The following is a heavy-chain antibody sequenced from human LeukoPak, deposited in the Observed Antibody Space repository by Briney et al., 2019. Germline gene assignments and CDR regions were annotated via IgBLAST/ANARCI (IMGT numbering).Heavy chain of an antibody. D-gene: IGHD3-3*01. CDR2: IYYSGST. Sequence: SETLSLTCTVSGGSISSYYWSWIRQPPGKGLEWIGYIYYSGSTNYNPSLKSRVTISVDTSKNQFSLKLSSVTAADTAVYYCAREWWYYDFWSGYYGEQGWFDPWGQGTLVTVSS. CDR1: GGSISSYY. J-gene: IGHJ5*02. CDR3: AREWWYYDFWSGYYGEQGWFDP. V-gene: IGHV4-59*01.